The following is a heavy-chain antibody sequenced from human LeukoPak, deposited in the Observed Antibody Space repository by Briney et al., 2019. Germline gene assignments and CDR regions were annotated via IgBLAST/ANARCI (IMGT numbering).Heavy chain of an antibody. CDR2: ISSSSSYI. J-gene: IGHJ5*02. Sequence: NPGGSLRLSCAASGFTFSSYSMSWVRQAPGKGLEWVSSISSSSSYIYYADSVKGRFTISRDNAKNSLYLQMNSLRAEDTAVYYCARGGRTVTSWGGFDPWGQGTLVTVSS. CDR3: ARGGRTVTSWGGFDP. D-gene: IGHD4-11*01. CDR1: GFTFSSYS. V-gene: IGHV3-21*01.